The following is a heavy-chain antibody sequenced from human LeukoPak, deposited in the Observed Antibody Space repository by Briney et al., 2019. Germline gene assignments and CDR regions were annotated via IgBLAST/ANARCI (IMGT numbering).Heavy chain of an antibody. D-gene: IGHD6-6*01. J-gene: IGHJ3*02. CDR2: IRYDGSNK. V-gene: IGHV3-30*02. Sequence: GGSLRLSCAASGFTFSSYGMHWVRQAPGKGLEWVAFIRYDGSNKYYADSVKGRFTISRDNSKNTLYLQMNSLRAEDTAVYYCAKDSTSRGEYSSSGAFDIWGQGTMVTVSS. CDR3: AKDSTSRGEYSSSGAFDI. CDR1: GFTFSSYG.